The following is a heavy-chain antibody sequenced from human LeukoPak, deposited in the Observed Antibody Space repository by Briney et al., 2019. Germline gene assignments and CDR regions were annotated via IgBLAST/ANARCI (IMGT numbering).Heavy chain of an antibody. J-gene: IGHJ4*02. Sequence: PGGSMTLSCAASGFTFSSYAMSWVRQAPGRGLEWVSAISGSGGSTYYAASVKGRFTISRDNSKNTLYLQMNSLRAEDTAVYYCAKDSDYIDYWGQGTLVTVSS. CDR3: AKDSDYIDY. V-gene: IGHV3-23*01. CDR1: GFTFSSYA. CDR2: ISGSGGST.